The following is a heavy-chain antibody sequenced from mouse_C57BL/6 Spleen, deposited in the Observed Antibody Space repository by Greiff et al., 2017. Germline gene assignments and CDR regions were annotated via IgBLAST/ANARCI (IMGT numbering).Heavy chain of an antibody. D-gene: IGHD3-3*01. CDR1: GYTFTSYW. J-gene: IGHJ1*03. V-gene: IGHV1-55*01. CDR3: ARGGAGDVGYFDV. Sequence: VQLQQPGAELVKPGASVKMSCKASGYTFTSYWITWVKQRPGQGLEWIGDIYPGSGSTNYNEKFKSKATLTVDTSSSTAYMQLSSLTSEDSAVYYCARGGAGDVGYFDVWGTGTTVTVSS. CDR2: IYPGSGST.